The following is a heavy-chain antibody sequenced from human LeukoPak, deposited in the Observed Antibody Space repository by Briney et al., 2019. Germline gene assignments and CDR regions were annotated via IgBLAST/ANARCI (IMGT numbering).Heavy chain of an antibody. CDR3: ARDQDIVVVVAALRQREMGGFDP. Sequence: ASVKVSCKASGYTFTNYDINWVRQATGQGPEWMGWMNPKNGNTGYAQKFQSRCTMTRNTSISTAYMELSSLRSDDTVVYYCARDQDIVVVVAALRQREMGGFDPWGQGTLVTVSS. J-gene: IGHJ5*02. D-gene: IGHD2-15*01. V-gene: IGHV1-8*01. CDR2: MNPKNGNT. CDR1: GYTFTNYD.